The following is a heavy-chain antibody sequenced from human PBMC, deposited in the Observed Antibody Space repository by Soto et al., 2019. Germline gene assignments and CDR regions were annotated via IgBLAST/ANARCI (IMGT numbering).Heavy chain of an antibody. Sequence: SETRTLPCAVCGWSFRGYDWGGIRQPPRAGLEWIGEINHSGSNNYTPILKSRVTISVDTSKNQLTLKMSSVNAADTAVYYCARGKLSDYVGGSYRYHFDYWGQGTMVTVSS. V-gene: IGHV4-34*01. D-gene: IGHD3-16*02. CDR3: ARGKLSDYVGGSYRYHFDY. J-gene: IGHJ4*02. CDR2: INHSGSN. CDR1: GWSFRGYD.